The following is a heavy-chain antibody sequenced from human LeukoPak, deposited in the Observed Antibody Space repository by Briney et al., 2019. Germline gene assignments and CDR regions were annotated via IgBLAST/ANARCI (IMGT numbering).Heavy chain of an antibody. CDR1: GGSISSGGYY. CDR3: ARDRAVGYGDYVGAFDI. J-gene: IGHJ3*02. CDR2: IYYSGST. V-gene: IGHV4-31*03. Sequence: SETLSLTCTVSGGSISSGGYYWSWIRQHPGKGLEWIGYIYYSGSTYYNPSLKSRVTTSVDTSKNQFSLKLSSVTAADTAVYYCARDRAVGYGDYVGAFDIWGQGTMVTVSS. D-gene: IGHD4-17*01.